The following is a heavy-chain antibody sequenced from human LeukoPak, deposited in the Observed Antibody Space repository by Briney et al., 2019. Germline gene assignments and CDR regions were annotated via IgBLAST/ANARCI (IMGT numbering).Heavy chain of an antibody. CDR2: IIPIFGTA. CDR3: ARAPYYYGSGIPARGYFYYYMDV. J-gene: IGHJ6*03. V-gene: IGHV1-69*13. Sequence: SVKVSCKASGGTLSSYAISWVRQAPGQGLEWRGGIIPIFGTANYAQKFQGRVTITADESTSTAYMELSSLRSEDTAVYYCARAPYYYGSGIPARGYFYYYMDVWGKGTTVTVSS. D-gene: IGHD3-10*01. CDR1: GGTLSSYA.